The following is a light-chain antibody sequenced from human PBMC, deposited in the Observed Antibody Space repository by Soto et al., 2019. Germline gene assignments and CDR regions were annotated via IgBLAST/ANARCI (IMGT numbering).Light chain of an antibody. V-gene: IGKV1-5*03. J-gene: IGKJ4*01. Sequence: DIQMTQSPSTLSASVGDRVSITCRASQTINNLMAWYQQKPGQAPKVLIYKASNLETGVPSRFSGSGSGTEFTLTISSLQPDDFATYYCQQYSSYPSLTFGGGTKVDIK. CDR2: KAS. CDR1: QTINNL. CDR3: QQYSSYPSLT.